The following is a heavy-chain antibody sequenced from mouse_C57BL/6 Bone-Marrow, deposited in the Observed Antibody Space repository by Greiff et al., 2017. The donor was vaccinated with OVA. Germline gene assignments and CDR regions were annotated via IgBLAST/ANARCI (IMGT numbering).Heavy chain of an antibody. J-gene: IGHJ3*01. CDR1: GYTFTGYW. V-gene: IGHV1-9*01. CDR3: ARSEGSSGYWFAY. Sequence: QVQLQQSGAELMKPGASVKLSCTATGYTFTGYWIEWVKQRPGHGLEWIGEILPGSGSTNYNEKFKGKATFTADTSSNTAYMQLSSLTTEDSAIYYCARSEGSSGYWFAYWGQGTLVTVSA. CDR2: ILPGSGST. D-gene: IGHD3-2*02.